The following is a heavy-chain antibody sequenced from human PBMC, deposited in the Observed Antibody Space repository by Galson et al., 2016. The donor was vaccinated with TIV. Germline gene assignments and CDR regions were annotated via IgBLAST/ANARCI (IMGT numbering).Heavy chain of an antibody. D-gene: IGHD3-9*01. V-gene: IGHV3-30-3*01. CDR1: GFTFGSYD. CDR3: ARAFETYAFDI. CDR2: ISYDRSEE. J-gene: IGHJ3*02. Sequence: SLRLSCAASGFTFGSYDMHWVRQAPGKGLEWVAIISYDRSEEYFAGSVTGRFTISRDSSKNTLYLELNSLRAEDTAIYYCARAFETYAFDIWGQGTLVTVSS.